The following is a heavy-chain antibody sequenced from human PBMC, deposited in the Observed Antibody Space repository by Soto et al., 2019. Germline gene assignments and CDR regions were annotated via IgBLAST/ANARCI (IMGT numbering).Heavy chain of an antibody. V-gene: IGHV1-2*02. CDR3: ARPESRDGYNVDY. D-gene: IGHD5-12*01. Sequence: ASVKVSCKASGYTFTDYYMHWVRQAPGQGLEWMGWINPNSGGTNYAQKFQGRVTMTRDTSTSTTYMELSRLRSDDTAVYYCARPESRDGYNVDYGGQGTVITV. J-gene: IGHJ4*02. CDR2: INPNSGGT. CDR1: GYTFTDYY.